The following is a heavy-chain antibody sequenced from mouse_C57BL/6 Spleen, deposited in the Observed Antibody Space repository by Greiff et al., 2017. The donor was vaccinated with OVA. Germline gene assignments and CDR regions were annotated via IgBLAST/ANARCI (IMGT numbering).Heavy chain of an antibody. Sequence: EADGGLVQPKGSLKLSCAASGFSFNTYAMNWVRQAPGKGLEWVARIRSKSNNYATYYADSVKDRFTISRDDSESMLYLQMNNLKTEDTAMYYCVRQDYAYYFDYWGQGTTLTVSS. J-gene: IGHJ2*01. CDR1: GFSFNTYA. CDR3: VRQDYAYYFDY. V-gene: IGHV10-1*01. CDR2: IRSKSNNYAT. D-gene: IGHD1-1*01.